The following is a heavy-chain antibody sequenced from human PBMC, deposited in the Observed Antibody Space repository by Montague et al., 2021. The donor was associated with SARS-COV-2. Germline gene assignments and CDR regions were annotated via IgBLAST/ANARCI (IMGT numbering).Heavy chain of an antibody. V-gene: IGHV2-70*11. CDR2: SDWDEDK. J-gene: IGHJ4*02. Sequence: PALVKPTQTLTLTCTFSGFSLSTSGMCVSWIRQPPGKALEWLARSDWDEDKYYSTSLKTRLTISKDTAKHQVVLTMTNMDPVDTATYYCARVYDGSGSSPLDYWGQGTLVTVSS. CDR1: GFSLSTSGMC. D-gene: IGHD3-10*01. CDR3: ARVYDGSGSSPLDY.